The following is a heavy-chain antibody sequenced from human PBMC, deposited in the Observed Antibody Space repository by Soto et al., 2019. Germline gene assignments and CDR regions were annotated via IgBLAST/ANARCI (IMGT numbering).Heavy chain of an antibody. V-gene: IGHV1-69*06. CDR2: IIPIYDSP. J-gene: IGHJ4*02. CDR3: AASTLLSGVSGYFHLDF. D-gene: IGHD3-3*01. CDR1: GDTINNYA. Sequence: QVHLVQSETEVKKPGSSVKVSCKASGDTINNYAISWVRQAPGQGLQWMGGIIPIYDSPSYAQGSHNRVTITADRSTSTAHLELNGLTSEDTAVYYCAASTLLSGVSGYFHLDFWGQGTLVTVSS.